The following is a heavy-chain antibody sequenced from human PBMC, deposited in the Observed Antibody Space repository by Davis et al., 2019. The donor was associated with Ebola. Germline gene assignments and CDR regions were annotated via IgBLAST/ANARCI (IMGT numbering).Heavy chain of an antibody. D-gene: IGHD5-12*01. V-gene: IGHV3-33*01. CDR1: GFTFSNYD. CDR3: ARELAMMAHGQVYLDY. Sequence: GESLKISCATSGFTFSNYDMHWVRQAPGKGLEWVAVIWYDGSSTYFAESVKGRFSISRDNSKNTLYLQMNSLRAEDTAVYYCARELAMMAHGQVYLDYWGQGTLVTVSS. J-gene: IGHJ4*02. CDR2: IWYDGSST.